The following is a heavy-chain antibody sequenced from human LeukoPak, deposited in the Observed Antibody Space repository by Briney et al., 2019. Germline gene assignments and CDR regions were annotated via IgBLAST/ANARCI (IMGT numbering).Heavy chain of an antibody. Sequence: SETLSLTCTVSGYSISSGYFWGWIRQPPGKGLEWIGSFYHSGITYYNPSLKSRVTISVEMSKNQFSLKLSSVTAADTAVYYCARLIFARGSSGWYRNYYYMDVWGKGTTVTISS. CDR3: ARLIFARGSSGWYRNYYYMDV. CDR1: GYSISSGYF. D-gene: IGHD6-19*01. CDR2: FYHSGIT. V-gene: IGHV4-38-2*02. J-gene: IGHJ6*03.